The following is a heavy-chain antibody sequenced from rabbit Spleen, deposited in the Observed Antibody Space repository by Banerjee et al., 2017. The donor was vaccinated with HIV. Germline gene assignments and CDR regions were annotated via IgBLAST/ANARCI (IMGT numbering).Heavy chain of an antibody. CDR2: IYYSSAIT. J-gene: IGHJ3*01. Sequence: QEQLEESGGDLVKPEGSLTLTCTASGFSLSTYYMNWVRQAPGKGLEWIGCIYYSSAITWYASWAKGRFTISKTSSTTVTLQMTSLTDADTATYFCARGGYGGHIYSMGLWGQGTLVTVS. D-gene: IGHD4-2*01. CDR3: ARGGYGGHIYSMGL. V-gene: IGHV1S45*01. CDR1: GFSLSTYYM.